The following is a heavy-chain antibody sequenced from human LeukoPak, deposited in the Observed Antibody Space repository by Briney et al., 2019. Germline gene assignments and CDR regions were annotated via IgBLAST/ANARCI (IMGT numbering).Heavy chain of an antibody. CDR3: TRDRYSSSWYQPFYYYYYGMGV. CDR1: GFTFGDYA. V-gene: IGHV3-49*03. Sequence: GGSLRLSCTASGFTFGDYAMSWFRQAPGKGLEWVGFIRSKAYGGTTEYAASVKGRFTISRDDSKSIAYLQMNSLKIEDTAVYYCTRDRYSSSWYQPFYYYYYGMGVWGQGTTVTVSS. CDR2: IRSKAYGGTT. D-gene: IGHD6-13*01. J-gene: IGHJ6*02.